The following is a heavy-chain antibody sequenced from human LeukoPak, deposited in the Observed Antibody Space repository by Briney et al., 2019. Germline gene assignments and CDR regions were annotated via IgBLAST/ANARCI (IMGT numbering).Heavy chain of an antibody. CDR1: GGSVSSGSYY. D-gene: IGHD4-23*01. J-gene: IGHJ4*02. V-gene: IGHV4-61*01. CDR3: ARDMGAPDYGSYSVDY. CDR2: IHYSGSA. Sequence: SETLSLTCTVSGGSVSSGSYYWSWIRQPPGRGLEWIAYIHYSGSAAYNPSLKSRVTISRDMSKNQFSLKMTSVTAADTAVYFCARDMGAPDYGSYSVDYWGQGTLVTVSS.